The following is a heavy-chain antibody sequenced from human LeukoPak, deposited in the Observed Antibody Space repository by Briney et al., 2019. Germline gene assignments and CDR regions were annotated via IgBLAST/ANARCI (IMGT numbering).Heavy chain of an antibody. CDR2: INADSSTI. D-gene: IGHD3-16*02. CDR1: GFSFSTHN. Sequence: PGGSLRLSCAASGFSFSTHNMNWVRQAPGKGLQWISYINADSSTIQYADSVRGRFTTSRDNAKNSLYLQMNSLRAEDTAVYYCVRDNSRGQSLGVIHWGQGSLVTVSS. CDR3: VRDNSRGQSLGVIH. J-gene: IGHJ4*02. V-gene: IGHV3-48*01.